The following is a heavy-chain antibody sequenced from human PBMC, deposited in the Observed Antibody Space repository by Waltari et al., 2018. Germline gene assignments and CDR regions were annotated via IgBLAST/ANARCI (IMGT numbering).Heavy chain of an antibody. D-gene: IGHD3-3*01. CDR1: GGSISSGSYY. J-gene: IGHJ5*02. CDR2: IYTSGST. CDR3: ARDGGPYYDFWSGKGWFDP. V-gene: IGHV4-61*02. Sequence: QVQLQESGPGLVKPSQTLSLTCTVSGGSISSGSYYWSWIRQPAGKGLEWIGRIYTSGSTNYNPSLKSRVTISVDTSKNQFSLKLSSVTAADTAVYYCARDGGPYYDFWSGKGWFDPWGQGTLVTVSS.